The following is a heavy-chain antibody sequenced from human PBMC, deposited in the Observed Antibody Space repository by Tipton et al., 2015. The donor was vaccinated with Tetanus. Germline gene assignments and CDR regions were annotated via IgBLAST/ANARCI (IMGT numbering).Heavy chain of an antibody. D-gene: IGHD3-3*01. CDR2: ISDSGRT. CDR3: ARANYEFPNKGPFDS. V-gene: IGHV4-61*08. Sequence: TLSLTCTVSGGSIRSGDYQWNWIRQPPGKGLEWLAYISDSGRTNSNYSLKSRITISRDTSKNQFSLRLTSVTAADTAVYYCARANYEFPNKGPFDSWGQGRLVIVSS. CDR1: GGSIRSGDYQ. J-gene: IGHJ4*02.